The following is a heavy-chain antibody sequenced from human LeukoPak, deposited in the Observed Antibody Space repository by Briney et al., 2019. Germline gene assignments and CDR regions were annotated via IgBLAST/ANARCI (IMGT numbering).Heavy chain of an antibody. CDR3: ARGKSSPHAFDI. CDR2: INHSGSS. CDR1: GFTFRNYA. Sequence: GSLRLSCAASGFTFRNYAMNWVRQAPGKGLEWIGKINHSGSSNYNPSLKSRVTTSVDTSKNQFSLKLTSVTAADTAVYYCARGKSSPHAFDIWGQGTMVTVSS. J-gene: IGHJ3*02. V-gene: IGHV4-34*01.